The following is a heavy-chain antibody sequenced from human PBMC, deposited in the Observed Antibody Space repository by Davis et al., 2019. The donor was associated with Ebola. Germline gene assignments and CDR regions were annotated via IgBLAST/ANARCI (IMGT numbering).Heavy chain of an antibody. CDR3: GAVAGTIDY. CDR1: GGSISSGSHY. J-gene: IGHJ4*02. Sequence: MPSETLSLTCFVSGGSISSGSHYWGWPRQPPGKGLEWFGSIYYSGSTYYNPSLKSRVTISVDTSKNQFSLKLSSVTAADTAVYYCGAVAGTIDYWGQGTLVTVSS. CDR2: IYYSGST. V-gene: IGHV4-39*01. D-gene: IGHD6-19*01.